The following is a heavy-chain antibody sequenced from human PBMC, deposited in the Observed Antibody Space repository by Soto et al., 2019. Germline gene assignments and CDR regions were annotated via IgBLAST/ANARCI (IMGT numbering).Heavy chain of an antibody. D-gene: IGHD2-21*02. V-gene: IGHV1-3*01. J-gene: IGHJ5*02. CDR2: INAGNGNT. CDR1: GYTFTNYA. Sequence: GASVKVSCKASGYTFTNYAMHWVRQAPGQRLEWMGWINAGNGNTKYSQKFQGRVTITRDTSASTAYMELSSLRSEDTAVYYCAREGDLCGGDCPYWFDPWGQGTLVTVSS. CDR3: AREGDLCGGDCPYWFDP.